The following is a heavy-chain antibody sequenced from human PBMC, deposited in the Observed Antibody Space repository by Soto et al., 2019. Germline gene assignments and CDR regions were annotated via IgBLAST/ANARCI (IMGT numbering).Heavy chain of an antibody. Sequence: QVQLQASGPGLVKPSETLSLTCTVSGDSMTKYYWSWIRQPAGKGLEWIGRIYTSGSTNYNPSLKSRVTMSIDTSNNHFSLSLKSVTAADTAVYYCARTVGAAYYFDFWGQGALFTFSS. CDR1: GDSMTKYY. CDR2: IYTSGST. D-gene: IGHD1-26*01. CDR3: ARTVGAAYYFDF. J-gene: IGHJ4*02. V-gene: IGHV4-4*07.